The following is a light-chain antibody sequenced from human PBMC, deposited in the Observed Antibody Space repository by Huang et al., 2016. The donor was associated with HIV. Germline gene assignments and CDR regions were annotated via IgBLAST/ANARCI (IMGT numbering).Light chain of an antibody. CDR2: GAS. V-gene: IGKV3-20*01. Sequence: EIILTQSPATLSLSPGERATLSCRASQSVSASNLAWYQQKLGKAPRLLIYGASTRATGIADRCSASGSGTDFTLTISRLEPEDFAVYYCQHYGTLFTFGQGTEVEIK. CDR1: QSVSASN. J-gene: IGKJ2*01. CDR3: QHYGTLFT.